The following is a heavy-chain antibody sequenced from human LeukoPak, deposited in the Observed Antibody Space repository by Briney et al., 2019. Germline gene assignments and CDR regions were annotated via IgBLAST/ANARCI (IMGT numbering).Heavy chain of an antibody. CDR1: GFTFSSYW. CDR3: AKMTAPAY. D-gene: IGHD5-18*01. CDR2: ISNDGTTT. V-gene: IGHV3-74*01. J-gene: IGHJ4*02. Sequence: PGGSLRLSCAASGFTFSSYWMHWVRQAPGKGLVWVSRISNDGTTTTYADSVKGRFTISRDNAKNTLYLQMNSLRVEDTAMYYCAKMTAPAYWGQGTLVTVSS.